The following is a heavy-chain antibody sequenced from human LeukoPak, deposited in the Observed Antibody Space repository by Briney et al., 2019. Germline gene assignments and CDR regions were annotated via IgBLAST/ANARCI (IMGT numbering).Heavy chain of an antibody. V-gene: IGHV3-11*04. Sequence: PGGSLRLSCAASGFTFSDYYMSWIRQAPGKGLEWVSYISSGSTIYYADSVKGRFTISRDNAKNSLYLQMNSLRAEDTAVYYCARAKAAAAPGDYWGQGTLVTVSS. J-gene: IGHJ4*02. CDR1: GFTFSDYY. D-gene: IGHD6-13*01. CDR3: ARAKAAAAPGDY. CDR2: ISSGSTI.